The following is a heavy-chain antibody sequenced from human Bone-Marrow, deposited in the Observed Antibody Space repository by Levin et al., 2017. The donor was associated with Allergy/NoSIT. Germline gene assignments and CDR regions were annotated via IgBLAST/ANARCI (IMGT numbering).Heavy chain of an antibody. CDR1: GFTFSSYW. J-gene: IGHJ4*02. CDR2: INSDGSIT. D-gene: IGHD5/OR15-5a*01. V-gene: IGHV3-74*01. Sequence: SCAASGFTFSSYWMHWVRQAPGTGLVWVSRINSDGSITNHADSVKGRFTISRDNARNTLFLQMTSLRADDTGVYYCAREIVFSGIGAYYWGQGALVTVSS. CDR3: AREIVFSGIGAYY.